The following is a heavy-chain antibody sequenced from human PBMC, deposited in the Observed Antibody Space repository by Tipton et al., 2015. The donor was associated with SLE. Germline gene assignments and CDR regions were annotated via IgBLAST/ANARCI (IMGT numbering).Heavy chain of an antibody. CDR3: ARTVSEDNGGNFDGFDV. D-gene: IGHD2-21*01. CDR2: IYYSGTT. J-gene: IGHJ3*01. V-gene: IGHV4-59*12. CDR1: GFTFSSYW. Sequence: LRLSCAASGFTFSSYWMSWVRQAPGKGLEWLGYIYYSGTTRYNPSLRSRVTISIDPSENQFSLKVISVTAADTAVYLCARTVSEDNGGNFDGFDVWGQGTTVTVSS.